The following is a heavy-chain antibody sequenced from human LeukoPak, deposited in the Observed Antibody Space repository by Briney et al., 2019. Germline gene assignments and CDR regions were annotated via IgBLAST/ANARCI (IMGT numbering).Heavy chain of an antibody. CDR1: GGSISSSSYY. CDR3: ASPDAVTQRDAFDI. Sequence: KSSETLSLTCTVSGGSISSSSYYWGWIRQPPGKGLEWIGSIYYSGSTYYNPSLKSRVTISVDTSKNQFSLKLSSVTAADTAVYYCASPDAVTQRDAFDIWGQGTMVTVSS. V-gene: IGHV4-39*01. D-gene: IGHD4-17*01. CDR2: IYYSGST. J-gene: IGHJ3*02.